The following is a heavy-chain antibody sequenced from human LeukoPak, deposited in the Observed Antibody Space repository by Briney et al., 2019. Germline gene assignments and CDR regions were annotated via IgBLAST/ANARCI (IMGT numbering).Heavy chain of an antibody. CDR2: IYTSGST. D-gene: IGHD6-13*01. V-gene: IGHV4-4*07. CDR3: AREAREQRLVPEPRFDY. J-gene: IGHJ4*02. CDR1: GGSISRYY. Sequence: SETLSLTCTVSGGSISRYYWSWLRQPAGKGLEWIGRIYTSGSTNYNPSLKSRVTMSGDTSKDQFSLKLGSVTAADTAVYYCAREAREQRLVPEPRFDYWGQGTLVTVSS.